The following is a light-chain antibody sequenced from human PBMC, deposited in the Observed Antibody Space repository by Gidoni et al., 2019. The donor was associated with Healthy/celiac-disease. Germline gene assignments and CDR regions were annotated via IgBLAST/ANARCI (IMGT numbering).Light chain of an antibody. CDR1: HSISSY. CDR2: AAS. Sequence: DIQMTVSPSSLSASVGDRVTITCRASHSISSYLNWYQPRPGKAPKLLIYAASSLQSGVPSRFSGSGSETAFTLTIRSLQPEDFATYYCQHSYSTPYTFGQGTKLEIK. CDR3: QHSYSTPYT. V-gene: IGKV1-39*01. J-gene: IGKJ2*01.